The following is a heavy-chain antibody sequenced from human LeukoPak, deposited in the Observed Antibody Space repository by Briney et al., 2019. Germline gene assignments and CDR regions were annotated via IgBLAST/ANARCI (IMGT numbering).Heavy chain of an antibody. J-gene: IGHJ6*02. CDR2: ISSSSSTI. V-gene: IGHV3-48*04. CDR3: ARGIGVGATTSMDV. D-gene: IGHD1-26*01. Sequence: GGSLRLSCAASGFTFSSYSMNWVRQAPGKGLEWVSYISSSSSTIYYADSVKDRFTISRDNAKHSLYLQMNSLRAEDTAVYYCARGIGVGATTSMDVWGQGTTVTVSS. CDR1: GFTFSSYS.